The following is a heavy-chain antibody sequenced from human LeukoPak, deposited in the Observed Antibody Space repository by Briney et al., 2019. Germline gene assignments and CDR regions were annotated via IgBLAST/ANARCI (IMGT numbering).Heavy chain of an antibody. J-gene: IGHJ3*02. CDR2: IKSKTDGGTT. CDR3: TTDRGGYCSSTSCYIGAFGI. CDR1: GFTFSNAW. Sequence: GGSLRLSCAASGFTFSNAWMSWVRQAPGKGLEWVGRIKSKTDGGTTDYAAPVKGRFTISRDDSKNTLYLQMNSLKTEDTAVYYCTTDRGGYCSSTSCYIGAFGIWGQGTMVTVSS. D-gene: IGHD2-2*02. V-gene: IGHV3-15*01.